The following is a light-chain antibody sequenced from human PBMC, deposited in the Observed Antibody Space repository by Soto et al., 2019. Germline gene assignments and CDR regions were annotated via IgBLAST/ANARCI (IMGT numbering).Light chain of an antibody. J-gene: IGLJ1*01. Sequence: QSALTQPACVSGSPGQSITISCTGTSSDLASYNYVSWYQQQPGKAPKLMIYQVNNRPSGVSNRFSGSKSGNTASLTISGLQAEDEADYYCSSYTSSSTLVVCGTGTKVTVL. CDR1: SSDLASYNY. CDR3: SSYTSSSTLVV. V-gene: IGLV2-14*01. CDR2: QVN.